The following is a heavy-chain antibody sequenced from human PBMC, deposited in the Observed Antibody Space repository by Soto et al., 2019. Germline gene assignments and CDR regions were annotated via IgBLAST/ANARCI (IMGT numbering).Heavy chain of an antibody. V-gene: IGHV1-69*06. J-gene: IGHJ6*02. Sequence: SVKVSCKASGGTFSSYAISWVRQAPGQGLEWMGGIIPIFGTANYAQKFQGRVTITADKSTSTAYMELSSLRSEDTAVYYCARGGVPLYCSSTSCYTGDYYYYYGMDVCG. CDR1: GGTFSSYA. CDR2: IIPIFGTA. D-gene: IGHD2-2*02. CDR3: ARGGVPLYCSSTSCYTGDYYYYYGMDV.